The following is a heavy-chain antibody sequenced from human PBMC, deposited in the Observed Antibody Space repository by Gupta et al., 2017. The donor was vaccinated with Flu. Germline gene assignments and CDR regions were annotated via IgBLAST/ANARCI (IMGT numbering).Heavy chain of an antibody. CDR2: IIPIFGTA. D-gene: IGHD1-26*01. CDR3: ARGRQWELLPFDY. J-gene: IGHJ4*02. V-gene: IGHV1-69*01. Sequence: QVQLVQSGAEVKTPGSSVKVSCTASGGTFRRYAISWVRQAPGQGLEWMGGIIPIFGTANYAQKFQGRVTITADESTSTAYMELSSLRSEDTAVYYCARGRQWELLPFDYWGQGTLVTVSS. CDR1: GGTFRRYA.